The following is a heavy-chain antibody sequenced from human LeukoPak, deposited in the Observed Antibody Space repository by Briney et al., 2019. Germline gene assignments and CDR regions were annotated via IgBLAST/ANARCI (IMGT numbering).Heavy chain of an antibody. V-gene: IGHV4-31*03. CDR2: IYYSGST. J-gene: IGHJ4*02. CDR1: GVSISSGGYY. D-gene: IGHD3-10*01. CDR3: ARAMVRGVGFDY. Sequence: SETLSLTCTVSGVSISSGGYYWSWIRQHPGKGLEWIGYIYYSGSTYYNPSLKSRVTISVDTSKNQFSLKLSSVTAADTAVYYCARAMVRGVGFDYWGQGTLVTVSS.